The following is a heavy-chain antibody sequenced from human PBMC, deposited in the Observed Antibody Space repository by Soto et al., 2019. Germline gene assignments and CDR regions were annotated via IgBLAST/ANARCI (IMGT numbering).Heavy chain of an antibody. Sequence: EVQLVESGGGLVQPGGSLRLSCAASGFTFSDHYMDWVRQAPGKGLEWVGRSKNKADSYTTEYAASVKGRFTISRDGSKNSLFLQMNRLKTEDTAVYYCSVWGSGTDVGAEWGQGILVTVSS. CDR3: SVWGSGTDVGAE. J-gene: IGHJ4*02. V-gene: IGHV3-72*01. CDR1: GFTFSDHY. CDR2: SKNKADSYTT. D-gene: IGHD3-10*01.